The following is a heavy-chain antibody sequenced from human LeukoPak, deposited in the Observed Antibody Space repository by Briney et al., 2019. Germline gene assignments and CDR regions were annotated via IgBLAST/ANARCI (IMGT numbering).Heavy chain of an antibody. D-gene: IGHD3-16*01. V-gene: IGHV3-30*18. CDR3: AKDLGDGSPDY. Sequence: GGSLRLSCAASGFTFSSYGMHWVRQAPGKGLEWVAVISYDGSNKCYADSVKGRFTISRDNSKNTLYLQMNSLRAEDTAVYYCAKDLGDGSPDYWGQGTLVTVSS. CDR2: ISYDGSNK. J-gene: IGHJ4*02. CDR1: GFTFSSYG.